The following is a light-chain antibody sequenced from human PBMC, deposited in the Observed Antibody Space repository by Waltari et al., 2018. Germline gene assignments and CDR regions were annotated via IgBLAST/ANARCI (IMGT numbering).Light chain of an antibody. CDR3: QQRSNWPLT. Sequence: IVLTQSPGTLSFSPGQRATLSCRASQSVDNYLAWYQQKPGQAPRLLIYEAFKRATDIPARFSGSGSGTDFTLTISSLEPEDFAVYYCQQRSNWPLTFGGGTKVEI. J-gene: IGKJ4*01. CDR2: EAF. CDR1: QSVDNY. V-gene: IGKV3-11*01.